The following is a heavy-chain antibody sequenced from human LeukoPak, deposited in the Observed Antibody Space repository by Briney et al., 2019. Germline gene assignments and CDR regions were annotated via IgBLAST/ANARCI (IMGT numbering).Heavy chain of an antibody. CDR2: VDPEDGET. V-gene: IGHV1-69-2*01. J-gene: IGHJ4*02. D-gene: IGHD3-10*01. Sequence: ASVKISCKVSGYTFTDYYMHWVQQAPGKGLEWMGLVDPEDGETIYAEEFQGRVTITADTSTDTAYMELSSLRSENTAVYYCATEYGSGSYFDYWGQGTLVTVSS. CDR1: GYTFTDYY. CDR3: ATEYGSGSYFDY.